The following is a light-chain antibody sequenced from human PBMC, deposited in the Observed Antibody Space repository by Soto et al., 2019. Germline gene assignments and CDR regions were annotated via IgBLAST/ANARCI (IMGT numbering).Light chain of an antibody. CDR2: VVS. V-gene: IGLV2-8*01. CDR1: SSDVGGYNY. J-gene: IGLJ1*01. CDR3: CSYAGSNNYYL. Sequence: QSALAQPTSVSGSPGQSIAISCTGTSSDVGGYNYVSWHQQHPGKAPKVLISVVSNRPSGVPDRFSGSKSGNTASLTVSGLQADDEADYYCCSYAGSNNYYLFGPGTKVTVL.